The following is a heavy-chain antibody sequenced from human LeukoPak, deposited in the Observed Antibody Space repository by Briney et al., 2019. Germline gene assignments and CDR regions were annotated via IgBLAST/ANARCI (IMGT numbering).Heavy chain of an antibody. CDR3: VKGGVYSRDAFDI. V-gene: IGHV3-64D*06. CDR1: GFTFSSYA. D-gene: IGHD4-11*01. Sequence: GGSLRLSCSASGFTFSSYAMHWVRQAPGKGLEYVSAISYNGGSTYYADSVKGRFTISSDISKNMLYLQMSSPRAEDTAVYYCVKGGVYSRDAFDIWGQGTMVTVSS. J-gene: IGHJ3*02. CDR2: ISYNGGST.